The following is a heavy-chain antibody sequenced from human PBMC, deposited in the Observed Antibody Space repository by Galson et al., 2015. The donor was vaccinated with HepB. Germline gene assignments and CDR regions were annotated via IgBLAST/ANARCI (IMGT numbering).Heavy chain of an antibody. CDR3: ARAWMATKADY. V-gene: IGHV3-11*06. CDR1: GFTFRDYY. Sequence: SLRLSCAATGFTFRDYYMTWIRQAPGKGLEWISYISNSHSYTKYADSVKGRFTISRDNGKNSLYPHMNSLRAEDTAVYYCARAWMATKADYWGQGTLVTVSS. D-gene: IGHD5-24*01. CDR2: ISNSHSYT. J-gene: IGHJ4*02.